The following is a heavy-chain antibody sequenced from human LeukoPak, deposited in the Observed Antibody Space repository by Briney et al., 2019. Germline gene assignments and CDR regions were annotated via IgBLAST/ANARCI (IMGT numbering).Heavy chain of an antibody. CDR3: ARGLTAAGTYVYYGMDV. V-gene: IGHV1-8*01. CDR1: GYTFTSYA. CDR2: MNPNSGYT. D-gene: IGHD6-13*01. Sequence: ASVKVSCKTSGYTFTSYAINWVRQATGQGLEWMGWMNPNSGYTGYAQKFQGRVTMTRDTSISTAYMELSTLRSEDTAVYYCARGLTAAGTYVYYGMDVWGQGTTVTVSS. J-gene: IGHJ6*02.